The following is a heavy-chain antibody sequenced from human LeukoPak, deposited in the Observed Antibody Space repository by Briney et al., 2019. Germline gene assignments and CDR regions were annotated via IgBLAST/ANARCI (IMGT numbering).Heavy chain of an antibody. Sequence: ASVKVSCKASGYTLTGYYMHWVRQAPGQGLEWMGWINPNSGGTNYAQKFQGWVTMTRDTSISTAYMELSRLRSDDTAVYYCASGTVTTRGFYYYYGMDVWGQGTTVTVSS. J-gene: IGHJ6*02. CDR2: INPNSGGT. CDR1: GYTLTGYY. D-gene: IGHD4-17*01. CDR3: ASGTVTTRGFYYYYGMDV. V-gene: IGHV1-2*04.